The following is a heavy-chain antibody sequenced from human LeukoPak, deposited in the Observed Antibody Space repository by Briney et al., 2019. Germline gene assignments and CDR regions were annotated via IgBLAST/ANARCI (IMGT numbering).Heavy chain of an antibody. Sequence: KRGESLKISCKSSGYSFTSYWIGWVRQMPGKGLEWMGIIYPGDSDTRYSPSFQGQVTISADKSISTAYLQWSSLKASDTAMYYCARHVPDSSSWSHYYGMDVWGQGTTVTVSS. CDR3: ARHVPDSSSWSHYYGMDV. CDR2: IYPGDSDT. CDR1: GYSFTSYW. D-gene: IGHD6-13*01. V-gene: IGHV5-51*01. J-gene: IGHJ6*02.